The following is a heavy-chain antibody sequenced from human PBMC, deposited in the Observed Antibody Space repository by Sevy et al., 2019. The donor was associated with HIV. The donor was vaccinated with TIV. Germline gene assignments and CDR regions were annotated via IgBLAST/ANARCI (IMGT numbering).Heavy chain of an antibody. Sequence: GGSLRLSCAASGFTFSTYAMYWVRQAPGKGLEYVSAIRGGGGNTYYGTSGKGRFTVSRDNAKNTLYLQMGSLRAEDMAVYFCARKYHDTSGYPRYSMDVWGQGTMVTVSS. V-gene: IGHV3-64*01. CDR2: IRGGGGNT. CDR1: GFTFSTYA. CDR3: ARKYHDTSGYPRYSMDV. J-gene: IGHJ6*02. D-gene: IGHD3-22*01.